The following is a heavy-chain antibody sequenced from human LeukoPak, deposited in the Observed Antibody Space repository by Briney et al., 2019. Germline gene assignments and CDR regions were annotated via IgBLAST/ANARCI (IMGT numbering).Heavy chain of an antibody. J-gene: IGHJ4*02. CDR2: IYYSGST. D-gene: IGHD1-26*01. CDR3: ARRAGRPRYFDY. V-gene: IGHV4-39*01. CDR1: GGSIRSSSYD. Sequence: ESGPGLLKPSATLSLTCTVAGGSIRSSSYDWGWIGQSPGKGREWIGSIYYSGSTYYNPSLKSRVTIFVDTSKNQFSLKLSSVTAADTAVYYCARRAGRPRYFDYWGQGTLVTVSS.